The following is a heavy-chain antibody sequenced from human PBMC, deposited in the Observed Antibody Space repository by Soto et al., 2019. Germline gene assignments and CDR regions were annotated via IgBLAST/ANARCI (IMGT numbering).Heavy chain of an antibody. CDR2: LNAGNGNT. V-gene: IGHV1-3*01. D-gene: IGHD2-21*02. CDR3: ARSIVVVTALDY. J-gene: IGHJ4*02. CDR1: GYTFSTYA. Sequence: ASVKVSCKASGYTFSTYAIHWVRQAPGQSLEWMGWLNAGNGNTKSSQKFHGRVTITRDTSASTAYMELSSLRSEDTAVYYCARSIVVVTALDYWGQGTLVTVSS.